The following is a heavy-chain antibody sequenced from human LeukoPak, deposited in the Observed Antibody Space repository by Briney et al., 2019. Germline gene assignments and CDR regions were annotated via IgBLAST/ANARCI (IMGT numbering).Heavy chain of an antibody. Sequence: GGSLRLSCAASGFTFSSYAMSWVRQAPGKGLDWVSAISGSGGSTYYADSVKGRFTISRDNSKNTLYLQMNSLRAEDTAVYYCAKVRVGATLYFDYWGQGTLVTVSS. J-gene: IGHJ4*02. D-gene: IGHD1-26*01. CDR2: ISGSGGST. CDR1: GFTFSSYA. CDR3: AKVRVGATLYFDY. V-gene: IGHV3-23*01.